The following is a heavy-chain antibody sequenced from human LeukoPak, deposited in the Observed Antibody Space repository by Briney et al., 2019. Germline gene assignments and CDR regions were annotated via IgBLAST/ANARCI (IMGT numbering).Heavy chain of an antibody. V-gene: IGHV4-39*07. J-gene: IGHJ6*03. Sequence: SETLSLTCTVSGASISGSGYYWGWIRQPPGKGLEWIGSIYSSGSTYYNASLQSRVTISIETSKNQISLKLSSVTAADTAVYYCARALKQWLARRLYYYYYMDVWGKGTTVTVSS. CDR3: ARALKQWLARRLYYYYYMDV. D-gene: IGHD6-19*01. CDR2: IYSSGST. CDR1: GASISGSGYY.